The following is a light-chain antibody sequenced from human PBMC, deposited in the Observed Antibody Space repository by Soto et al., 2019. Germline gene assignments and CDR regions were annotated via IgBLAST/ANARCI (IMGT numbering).Light chain of an antibody. CDR3: CSYAGSRWM. CDR1: SDDIGNFNL. Sequence: QSALTQPAPASGSPGQSITVSCTGSSDDIGNFNLVSWYQQFPGKAPKLIVYEVNKRPLGVSDRFSGSKSGNTASLTISGLQAEDEADYHCCSYAGSRWMFGGGTKLTVL. V-gene: IGLV2-23*02. J-gene: IGLJ3*02. CDR2: EVN.